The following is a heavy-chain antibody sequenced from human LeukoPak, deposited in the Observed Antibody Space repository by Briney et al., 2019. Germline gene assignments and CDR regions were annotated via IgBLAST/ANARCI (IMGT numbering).Heavy chain of an antibody. V-gene: IGHV4-34*01. CDR3: VTEPGYCTGGRCYGGWFDP. Sequence: SETLSLTCAVYGGSFSDYYWSWIRQAPGKGLEWIGEINHSGNTNYNPSLKSRVTISVDTSKNQFSLKLSSVTAADTAVYYCVTEPGYCTGGRCYGGWFDPWGQGTLVTVSS. J-gene: IGHJ5*02. CDR2: INHSGNT. CDR1: GGSFSDYY. D-gene: IGHD2-15*01.